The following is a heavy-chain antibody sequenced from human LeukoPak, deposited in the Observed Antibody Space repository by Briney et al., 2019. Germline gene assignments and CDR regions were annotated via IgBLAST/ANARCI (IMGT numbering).Heavy chain of an antibody. Sequence: SETLSLTCTVSGGSINTYYWSWIRQPPGKGLEWLGYIYSDGSTNYNPSLKSRLTISVDASKNQFSLKLSSVIAADTAVYYCARLLSSGRSDYWGQGTLVTVSS. V-gene: IGHV4-59*01. CDR3: ARLLSSGRSDY. CDR1: GGSINTYY. CDR2: IYSDGST. D-gene: IGHD3-22*01. J-gene: IGHJ4*02.